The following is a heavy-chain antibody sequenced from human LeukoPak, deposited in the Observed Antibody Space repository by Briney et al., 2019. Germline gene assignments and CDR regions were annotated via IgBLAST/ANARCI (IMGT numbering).Heavy chain of an antibody. J-gene: IGHJ4*02. V-gene: IGHV1-2*02. CDR2: INPNSGGT. Sequence: ASVKVSCKASGYTFTSYGISWVRQAPGQGLEWMGWINPNSGGTNYAQKFQGRVTMTRDTSISTAYMELSRLRSDDTAVYYCARAIRSSGGSCYPYWGQGTLVTVSS. CDR3: ARAIRSSGGSCYPY. CDR1: GYTFTSYG. D-gene: IGHD2-15*01.